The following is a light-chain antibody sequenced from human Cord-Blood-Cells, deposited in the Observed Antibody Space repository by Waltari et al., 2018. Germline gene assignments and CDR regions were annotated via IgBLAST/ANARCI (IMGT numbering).Light chain of an antibody. CDR2: EVS. Sequence: QSALTPPPSASGSPGQSVNISCTGTSSDVGGSNDVSWYQQHPGKAPQLMIYEVSKRPSGVPDRFSGSKSGNTASLTVSGLQAEDEADYYCSSYAGSNNLVFGGGTKLTVL. CDR1: SSDVGGSND. CDR3: SSYAGSNNLV. J-gene: IGLJ2*01. V-gene: IGLV2-8*01.